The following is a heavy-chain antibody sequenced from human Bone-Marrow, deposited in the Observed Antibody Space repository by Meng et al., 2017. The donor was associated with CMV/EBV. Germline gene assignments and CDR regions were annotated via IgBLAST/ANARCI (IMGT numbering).Heavy chain of an antibody. CDR2: ISSSGSTI. J-gene: IGHJ4*02. V-gene: IGHV3-48*03. CDR1: GFTFSSYE. CDR3: ARVDCSSTSCYTLYC. D-gene: IGHD2-2*02. Sequence: GGSLRLSCAASGFTFSSYEMNWVRQAPGKGLEWVSYISSSGSTIYYADSVKGRFTISRDNAKNSLYLQMNSLRAEDTAVYYCARVDCSSTSCYTLYCWGQGTLVTVSS.